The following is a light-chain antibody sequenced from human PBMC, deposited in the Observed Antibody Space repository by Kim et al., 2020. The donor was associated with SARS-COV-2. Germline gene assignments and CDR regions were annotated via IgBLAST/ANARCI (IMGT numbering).Light chain of an antibody. J-gene: IGKJ5*01. Sequence: ASVGDRVPITCRARQGVSSHLAWYQQKAGKAPNLLIYETSTLQSGVPSRFSGTGSGTDFTLTISSLQPEDFATYYCQHLNSYPITFGQGTRLEIK. CDR1: QGVSSH. CDR2: ETS. CDR3: QHLNSYPIT. V-gene: IGKV1-9*01.